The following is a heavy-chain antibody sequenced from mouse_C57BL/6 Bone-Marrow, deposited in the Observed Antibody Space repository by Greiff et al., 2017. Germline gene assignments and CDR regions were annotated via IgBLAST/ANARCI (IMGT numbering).Heavy chain of an antibody. CDR1: GYTFTSYW. V-gene: IGHV1-50*01. CDR3: ARWGLRGYAMDY. J-gene: IGHJ4*01. CDR2: IDPSDSYT. Sequence: QVQLQQPGAELVKPGASVKLSCKASGYTFTSYWMQWVKQRPGQGLEWIGEIDPSDSYTNYNQKFKGKATLTVDTSSSTAYMQLSSLTSEDSAVYYCARWGLRGYAMDYWGQGTSVTGSS. D-gene: IGHD2-4*01.